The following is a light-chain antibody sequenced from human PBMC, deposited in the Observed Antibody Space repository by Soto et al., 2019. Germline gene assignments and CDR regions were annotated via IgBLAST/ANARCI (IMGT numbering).Light chain of an antibody. J-gene: IGKJ1*01. CDR3: QQYNSYSWT. CDR1: QSNSSW. V-gene: IGKV1-5*03. Sequence: DIQMTQSPSTLSASVGDTVTITCRASQSNSSWLAWYQQKPGKAPKLLIYKASSLESGVPSRFSGSGSGTEFTLTISSLQPDDFATYYCQQYNSYSWTFGQGTKVDIK. CDR2: KAS.